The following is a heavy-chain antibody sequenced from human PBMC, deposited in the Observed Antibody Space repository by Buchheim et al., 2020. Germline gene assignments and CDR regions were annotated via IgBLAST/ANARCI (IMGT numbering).Heavy chain of an antibody. V-gene: IGHV3-48*02. D-gene: IGHD6-19*01. CDR2: ISSSSGSI. Sequence: EVQLVESGGGLVLPGGSLRLSCVASGFTFSNYNMNWVRLLPGKGLQWISYISSSSGSIYYADSVKGRFTISRDNAKNSLYLQMTSLRDDDTAIYYCARDYLSQWLNYFDYWGRGTL. CDR1: GFTFSNYN. CDR3: ARDYLSQWLNYFDY. J-gene: IGHJ4*01.